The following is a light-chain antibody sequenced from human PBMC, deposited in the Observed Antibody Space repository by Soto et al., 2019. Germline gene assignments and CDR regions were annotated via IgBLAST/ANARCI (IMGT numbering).Light chain of an antibody. V-gene: IGKV3-11*01. CDR2: DAS. CDR1: QSVSSY. Sequence: EIVLTQSPATLSLSPWERATLSCRASQSVSSYLAWYQQKPGQAPRLLIYDASNRATGIPARFSGSGSGTDFTLTISSLEPEDFAVYYCQQRSNWPRTFGQGSKVDIK. J-gene: IGKJ1*01. CDR3: QQRSNWPRT.